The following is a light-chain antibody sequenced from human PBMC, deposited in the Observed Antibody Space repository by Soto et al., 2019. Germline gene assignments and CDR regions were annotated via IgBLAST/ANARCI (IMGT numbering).Light chain of an antibody. CDR1: SSDVGGYNY. CDR3: SSYTTSSTVV. V-gene: IGLV2-14*01. CDR2: EVR. J-gene: IGLJ3*02. Sequence: QSALTQPASVYGSPGQSITISCTGTSSDVGGYNYVSWYQQHPGKAPKLMIYEVRNRPSGVSNRFSASKSGNTASLAISGLQAEDEADYYCSSYTTSSTVVFGGGTKLTVL.